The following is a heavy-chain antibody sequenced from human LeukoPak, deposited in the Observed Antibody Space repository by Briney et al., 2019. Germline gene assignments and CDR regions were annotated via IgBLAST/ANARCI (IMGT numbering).Heavy chain of an antibody. J-gene: IGHJ4*02. Sequence: PSETLSLTCTVSGASFSSGDQYWNWLRQSPGKGLEWIGSIHPSGRLYNNPSLETRVTISIATSKPQFSLTLSSVTAADRAVYFCSRGLDSRKLGSWGQGTLVTVSS. CDR3: SRGLDSRKLGS. CDR2: IHPSGRL. D-gene: IGHD3-22*01. V-gene: IGHV4-31*03. CDR1: GASFSSGDQY.